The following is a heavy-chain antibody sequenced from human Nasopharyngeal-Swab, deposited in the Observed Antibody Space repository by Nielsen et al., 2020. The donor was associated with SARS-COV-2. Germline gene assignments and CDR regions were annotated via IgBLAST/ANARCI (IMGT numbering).Heavy chain of an antibody. J-gene: IGHJ4*02. CDR2: IYYSGST. V-gene: IGHV4-31*02. Sequence: RQAPGKGLEWIGYIYYSGSTYYNPSLKSRVTISVDTSKNQFSLKLSSVTAADTAVYYCAGFPYCSGGSCSNDYWGQRTLVTVSS. CDR3: AGFPYCSGGSCSNDY. D-gene: IGHD2-15*01.